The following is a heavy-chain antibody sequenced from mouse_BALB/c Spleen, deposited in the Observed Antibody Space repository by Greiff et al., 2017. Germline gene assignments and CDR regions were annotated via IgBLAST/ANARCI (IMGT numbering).Heavy chain of an antibody. CDR1: GFNIKDYY. V-gene: IGHV14-4*02. CDR3: NGGAMDY. J-gene: IGHJ4*01. CDR2: IDPENGDT. Sequence: VQLQQSGAELVRSGASVKLSCTASGFNIKDYYMHWVKQRPEQGLEWIGWIDPENGDTEYAPKFQGKATMTADTSSNTAYLQLSSLTSEDTAVYYCNGGAMDYWGQGTSVTVSP.